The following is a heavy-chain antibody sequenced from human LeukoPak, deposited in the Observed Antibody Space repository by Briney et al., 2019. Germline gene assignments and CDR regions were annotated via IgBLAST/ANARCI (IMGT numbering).Heavy chain of an antibody. J-gene: IGHJ5*02. CDR3: TMESYFLLSNWFHP. CDR1: GDMLTELS. V-gene: IGHV1-24*01. CDR2: FDPEDGET. D-gene: IGHD3-10*01. Sequence: ASVQVSCKVSGDMLTELSMHWLRQAPGKGLEWMGSFDPEDGETIYAQKFQGRVSMTEDTSIDTAYMELSSLRSDDTAVYYCTMESYFLLSNWFHPWGQGTLVTVSS.